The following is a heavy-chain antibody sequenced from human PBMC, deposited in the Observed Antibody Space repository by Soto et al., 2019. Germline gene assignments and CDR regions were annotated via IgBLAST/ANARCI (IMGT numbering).Heavy chain of an antibody. V-gene: IGHV5-10-1*01. CDR2: IDPSDSYT. CDR3: ASLSYYYGMDV. J-gene: IGHJ6*04. CDR1: GYSFTNYR. Sequence: GESLKISCKGSGYSFTNYRISWVRQMPGKGLEWMGTIDPSDSYTKYSPSFQGHVTISADQSISTAYLQWSSLKASDTAMYYWASLSYYYGMDVWGKGTTVTVSS.